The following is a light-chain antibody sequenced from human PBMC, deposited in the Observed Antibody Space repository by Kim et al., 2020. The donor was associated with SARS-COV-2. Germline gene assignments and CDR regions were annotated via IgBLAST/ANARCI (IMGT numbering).Light chain of an antibody. CDR1: KLGDKH. V-gene: IGLV3-1*01. CDR3: QAWDTSTTYV. CDR2: QDN. Sequence: SQGQTASITCSGDKLGDKHACWYQQKPGQSAVLVIYQDNKRPSGIPERFSGSNSGNTATLTISGTQAMDEADYYCQAWDTSTTYVFGTGTKVTVL. J-gene: IGLJ1*01.